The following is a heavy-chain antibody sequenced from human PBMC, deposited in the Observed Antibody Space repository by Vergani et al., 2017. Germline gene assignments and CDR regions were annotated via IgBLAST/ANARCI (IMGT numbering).Heavy chain of an antibody. CDR2: ISSSSSYI. D-gene: IGHD3-10*01. V-gene: IGHV3-21*01. CDR1: GFTFSSYS. J-gene: IGHJ6*01. Sequence: EVQLVESGGGLVKRGGSLRLSCAASGFTFSSYSMNWVRQAPGKGLEWVSSISSSSSYIHYSDSLKGRVTISRDNAKSSLYLQMNSLRAEDTGVYYCARDRYYLGSWNYAYFYFYGLDVWGQGTAVAVSS. CDR3: ARDRYYLGSWNYAYFYFYGLDV.